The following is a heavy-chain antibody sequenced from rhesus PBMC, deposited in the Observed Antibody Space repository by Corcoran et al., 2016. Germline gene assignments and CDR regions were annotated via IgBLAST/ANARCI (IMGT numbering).Heavy chain of an antibody. CDR3: ASEDGGDV. Sequence: QLQLQESGPGLVKPSETLSVTCAVSGGSISSSYWSWIRQAPGKGLEWIGYIYGRGSSTNYNPSLKSRVTLSVDTSKNQLSLKLSSVTAGDTAVYYCASEDGGDVWGPGVLVAVSS. V-gene: IGHV4-169*02. CDR2: IYGRGSST. CDR1: GGSISSSY. J-gene: IGHJ5-1*01.